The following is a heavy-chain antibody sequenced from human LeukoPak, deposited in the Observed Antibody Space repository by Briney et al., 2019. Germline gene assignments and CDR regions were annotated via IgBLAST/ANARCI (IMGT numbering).Heavy chain of an antibody. D-gene: IGHD5-12*01. CDR1: GFTFSSYG. J-gene: IGHJ6*03. CDR2: IWYDGSNK. Sequence: GGSLRLSCAASGFTFSSYGIHWVRQAPGKGLEWVAVIWYDGSNKYYADSVKGRFTISRDNSKNTLYLQMNSLRAEDTAVYYCARVIVATKGYMDVWGKGTTVTVSS. CDR3: ARVIVATKGYMDV. V-gene: IGHV3-33*01.